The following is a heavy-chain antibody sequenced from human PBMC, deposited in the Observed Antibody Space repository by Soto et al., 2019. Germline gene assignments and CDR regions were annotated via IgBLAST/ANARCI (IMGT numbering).Heavy chain of an antibody. CDR2: ISGSGGST. CDR1: GFTFSSYA. J-gene: IGHJ4*02. V-gene: IGHV3-23*01. Sequence: GGSLRLSCAASGFTFSSYAMSWVRQAPGKGLEWVSAISGSGGSTYYADSVKGRFTISRDNSKNTLYLQMNSLRAEDTAVYYCAKDWVLYGSGSPPQFNHRGDYFDYWGQGTLVTVSS. D-gene: IGHD3-10*01. CDR3: AKDWVLYGSGSPPQFNHRGDYFDY.